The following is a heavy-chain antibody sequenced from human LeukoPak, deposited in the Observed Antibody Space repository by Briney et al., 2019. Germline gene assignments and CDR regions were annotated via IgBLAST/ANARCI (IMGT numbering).Heavy chain of an antibody. Sequence: SETLSLTCTVSGGSISSYYWSWIRQPPGKGLEWMGYIYYSGSTNYNPSLKSRVTISVDTSKNQFSLKLSSVTAADTAVYYCAREGGDGYNLACDYWGQGTLVTVSS. V-gene: IGHV4-59*01. CDR1: GGSISSYY. J-gene: IGHJ4*02. CDR3: AREGGDGYNLACDY. D-gene: IGHD5-24*01. CDR2: IYYSGST.